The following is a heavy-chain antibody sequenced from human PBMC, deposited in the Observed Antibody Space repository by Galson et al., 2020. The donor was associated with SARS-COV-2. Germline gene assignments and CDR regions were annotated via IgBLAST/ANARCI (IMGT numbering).Heavy chain of an antibody. CDR2: ISSSSSYI. CDR1: GFTFSSYS. Sequence: GGSLRLSCAASGFTFSSYSMNWVRQAPGKGLEWVSSISSSSSYIYYADSVKGRFTISRDNAKNSLYLQMNSLRAEDTAVYYCASIAAADTLYYYYGMDVWGQGTTVPVSS. D-gene: IGHD6-13*01. V-gene: IGHV3-21*01. J-gene: IGHJ6*02. CDR3: ASIAAADTLYYYYGMDV.